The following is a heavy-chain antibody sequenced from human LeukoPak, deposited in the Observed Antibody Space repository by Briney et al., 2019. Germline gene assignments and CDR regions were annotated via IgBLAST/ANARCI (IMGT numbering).Heavy chain of an antibody. CDR1: GFTFSSYG. V-gene: IGHV3-30*18. CDR3: AKDPFYCSGGSCPYYYYGVDV. CDR2: IPDDGSNK. Sequence: GGSLRLSCAASGFTFSSYGMHWVRQAPGKGLKWVAVIPDDGSNKYYADSVKGRFTISRDNSKNTLYLQMNSLRAEDTALYYCAKDPFYCSGGSCPYYYYGVDVWGQGTTVTVSS. J-gene: IGHJ6*02. D-gene: IGHD2-15*01.